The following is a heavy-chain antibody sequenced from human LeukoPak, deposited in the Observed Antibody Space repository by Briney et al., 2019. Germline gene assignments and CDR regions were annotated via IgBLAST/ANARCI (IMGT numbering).Heavy chain of an antibody. CDR3: ASYSSSWYGNWFDP. J-gene: IGHJ5*02. D-gene: IGHD6-13*01. CDR2: ISYDGSNK. Sequence: GGSLRLSCAASGFTFSSYAMRWVRQAPGKGLEWVAVISYDGSNKYYADSVKGRFTISRDNSKNTLYLQMNSLRAEDTAVYYCASYSSSWYGNWFDPWGQGTLVTVSS. CDR1: GFTFSSYA. V-gene: IGHV3-30*04.